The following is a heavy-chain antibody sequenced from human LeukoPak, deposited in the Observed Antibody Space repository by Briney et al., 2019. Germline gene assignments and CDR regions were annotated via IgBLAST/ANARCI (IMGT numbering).Heavy chain of an antibody. CDR3: VGCSSTSCYDY. CDR2: ISSNGGST. Sequence: PGRSLRLSCKASGFTFRRYAMHWVRQTPGKGLEYVSAISSNGGSTYYADSVKGRFTISRDNSKNTLYLQMSSLRAEDTAVYYCVGCSSTSCYDYWAREPWSPSPQ. CDR1: GFTFRRYA. D-gene: IGHD2-2*01. J-gene: IGHJ4*02. V-gene: IGHV3-64D*06.